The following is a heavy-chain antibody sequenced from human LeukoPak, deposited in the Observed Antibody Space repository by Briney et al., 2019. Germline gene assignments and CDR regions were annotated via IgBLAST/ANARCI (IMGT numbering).Heavy chain of an antibody. J-gene: IGHJ3*02. Sequence: GGSLRLSCAASGFTFDDYAMHWVRQAPGKGLEWVSGISWNSGSIGYADSVKGRFTISRDNAKNSLYLQMNSLRAEDMALYYCAEGKFYYDSSGYPNDAFDIWGQGTMVTVSS. CDR3: AEGKFYYDSSGYPNDAFDI. V-gene: IGHV3-9*03. D-gene: IGHD3-22*01. CDR2: ISWNSGSI. CDR1: GFTFDDYA.